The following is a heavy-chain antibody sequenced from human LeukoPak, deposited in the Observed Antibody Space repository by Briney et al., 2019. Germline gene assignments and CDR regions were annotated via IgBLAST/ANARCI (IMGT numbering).Heavy chain of an antibody. CDR3: ARGTSTIVATFSY. CDR1: GYSISSGYY. J-gene: IGHJ4*02. Sequence: SETLSLTCTVSGYSISSGYYWGWIRQPPGKGLEWIGSIYHGGTTYYNPSLKSRVTISVDTSKNQFSLRLSSVTAADTAVYYCARGTSTIVATFSYWGQGTLVTVSS. D-gene: IGHD5-12*01. CDR2: IYHGGTT. V-gene: IGHV4-38-2*02.